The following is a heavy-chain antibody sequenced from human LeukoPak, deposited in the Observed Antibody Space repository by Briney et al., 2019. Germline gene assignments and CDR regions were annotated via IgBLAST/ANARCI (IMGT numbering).Heavy chain of an antibody. V-gene: IGHV3-48*02. CDR1: GFPFSSYV. CDR2: INHNGEAI. Sequence: GGSLRLSCAASGFPFSSYVLSWVRQAPGKGLEWIAYINHNGEAIYYPDFVKGRFIISRDNAKKSLFLQMNDLRDEDTAVYYCARGYDWAFDPWGQGTLVTVSS. D-gene: IGHD3-9*01. J-gene: IGHJ5*02. CDR3: ARGYDWAFDP.